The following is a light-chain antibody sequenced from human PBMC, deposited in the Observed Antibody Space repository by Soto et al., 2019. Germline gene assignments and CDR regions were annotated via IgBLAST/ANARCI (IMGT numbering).Light chain of an antibody. V-gene: IGKV3-11*01. J-gene: IGKJ3*01. Sequence: EIVFTQSPATLSVSPGERATLSCRASQSVNKHLAWYQHRPGQAPRLLIYDTSYRAAGIPARFSGSGSGTDFTLXISSLEPEDLAVYYCQQRGIFGPGTKVDIK. CDR2: DTS. CDR3: QQRGI. CDR1: QSVNKH.